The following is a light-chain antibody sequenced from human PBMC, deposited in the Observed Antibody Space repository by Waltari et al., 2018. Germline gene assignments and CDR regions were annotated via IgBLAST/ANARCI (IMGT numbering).Light chain of an antibody. J-gene: IGLJ3*02. CDR1: SRDGGGYNL. Sequence: QSALTQPASVSGSPGQSITLSCTGPSRDGGGYNLVSWYQQHPGKAPKLLIYEGSKRPSGVSNRFSGSKSGNTASLTISGLQAEDEADYYCCSYAPWVCGGGTKLTVL. V-gene: IGLV2-23*01. CDR2: EGS. CDR3: CSYAPWV.